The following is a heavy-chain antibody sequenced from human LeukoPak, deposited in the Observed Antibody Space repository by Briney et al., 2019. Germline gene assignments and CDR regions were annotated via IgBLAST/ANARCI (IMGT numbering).Heavy chain of an antibody. CDR2: ISGSGGST. V-gene: IGHV3-23*01. D-gene: IGHD4-23*01. J-gene: IGHJ4*02. CDR1: GFTFSTYA. CDR3: ARDTYGGFDY. Sequence: PGGSLRLSCAASGFTFSTYAMSWVRQAPGKGLEWVSGISGSGGSTYYADSVKGRFTISRDNSKNTLYLQINSLRAEDTAVYYCARDTYGGFDYWGQGALVTVSS.